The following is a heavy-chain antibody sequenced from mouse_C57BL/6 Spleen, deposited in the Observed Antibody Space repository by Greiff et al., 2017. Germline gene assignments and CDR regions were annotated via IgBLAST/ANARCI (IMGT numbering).Heavy chain of an antibody. CDR1: GFTFSSYG. D-gene: IGHD1-1*01. J-gene: IGHJ3*01. V-gene: IGHV5-6*01. CDR3: ARQGYYGSKGFAY. CDR2: ISSGGSYT. Sequence: DVQLQESGGDLVKPGGSLKLSCAASGFTFSSYGMSWVRQTPDKRLEWVATISSGGSYTYYPDSVKGRFTISRDNAKNTLYLQMSSLKSEDTAMYYCARQGYYGSKGFAYWGQGTLVTVSA.